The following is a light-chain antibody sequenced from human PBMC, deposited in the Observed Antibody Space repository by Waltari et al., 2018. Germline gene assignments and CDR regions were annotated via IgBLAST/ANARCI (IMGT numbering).Light chain of an antibody. V-gene: IGLV1-47*01. J-gene: IGLJ3*02. Sequence: QPVLTQPPSASGTPGQTVTTSCSGSSSNRGKSFLKWYQQFPGTAPKILIFNNNNRPSGVPDRFSGSKSGTSASLAISGLRSEDEADYYCAAWDDSLSGRVFGGGTKLTV. CDR3: AAWDDSLSGRV. CDR1: SSNRGKSF. CDR2: NNN.